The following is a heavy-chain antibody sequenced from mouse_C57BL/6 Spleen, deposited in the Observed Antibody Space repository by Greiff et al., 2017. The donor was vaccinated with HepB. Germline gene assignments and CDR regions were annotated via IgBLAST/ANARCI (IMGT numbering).Heavy chain of an antibody. CDR2: IDPETGGT. Sequence: QVQLQQSGAELVRPGASVTLSCKASGYTFTDYEMHWVKQTPVHGLEWIGAIDPETGGTAYNQKFKGKAILTADKSSSTSYMELRSLTSEDSAVYYCTMPLNSYYFDYWGQGTTLTVSS. V-gene: IGHV1-15*01. CDR3: TMPLNSYYFDY. J-gene: IGHJ2*01. CDR1: GYTFTDYE.